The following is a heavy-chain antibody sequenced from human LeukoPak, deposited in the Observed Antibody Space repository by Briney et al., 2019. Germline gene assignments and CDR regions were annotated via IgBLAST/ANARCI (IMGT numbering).Heavy chain of an antibody. V-gene: IGHV3-21*06. CDR3: ARSQGTLTSPFDY. J-gene: IGHJ4*02. Sequence: AGSLSLSCAASGFTFSTYGMNWVRQAPGKGLEWVSYISGSGSYIYYADSLKGRFTVSRDNTNNSVYLQMNSLRAEDTSVYYCARSQGTLTSPFDYWGQGSL. CDR2: ISGSGSYI. CDR1: GFTFSTYG.